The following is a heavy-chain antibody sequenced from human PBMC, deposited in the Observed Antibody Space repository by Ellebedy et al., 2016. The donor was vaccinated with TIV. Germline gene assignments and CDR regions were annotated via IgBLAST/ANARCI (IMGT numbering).Heavy chain of an antibody. Sequence: GESLKISCAASGFTFSSYGMHWVRQAPGKGLEWVAVIWYDGSNKYYADSVKGRFTISRDNSKNTLYLQMNSLRAEDTAVHYCARDAGGSYYFDYWGQGTLVTVSS. D-gene: IGHD1-26*01. CDR1: GFTFSSYG. J-gene: IGHJ4*02. V-gene: IGHV3-33*01. CDR3: ARDAGGSYYFDY. CDR2: IWYDGSNK.